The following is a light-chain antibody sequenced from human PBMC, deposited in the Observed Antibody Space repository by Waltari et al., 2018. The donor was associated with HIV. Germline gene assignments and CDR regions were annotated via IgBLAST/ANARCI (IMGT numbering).Light chain of an antibody. CDR3: QQYYSTPFT. CDR1: QSVLDNSNSKNY. CDR2: WTS. V-gene: IGKV4-1*01. J-gene: IGKJ3*01. Sequence: DIVMTQSPDSLGVSLGERATINCKSSQSVLDNSNSKNYIAWYQQKAGQPPKVLIYWTSTRASGVSDRFSASGSGTDFTLTISSLQAEDVAVYYCQQYYSTPFTFGPGTKVDFK.